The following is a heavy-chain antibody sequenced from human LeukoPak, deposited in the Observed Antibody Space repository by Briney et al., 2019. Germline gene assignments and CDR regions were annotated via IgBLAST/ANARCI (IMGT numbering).Heavy chain of an antibody. Sequence: SETLSLTCTVSGYSISSGYYWGWIRQPPGKGLEWIGSIYHSGSTYYNPSLKSRVTISVDTSKNQFSLKLSSVTAADTAVYYCARVTGYWGQGTLVTVSS. J-gene: IGHJ4*02. D-gene: IGHD1-14*01. CDR3: ARVTGY. V-gene: IGHV4-38-2*02. CDR2: IYHSGST. CDR1: GYSISSGYY.